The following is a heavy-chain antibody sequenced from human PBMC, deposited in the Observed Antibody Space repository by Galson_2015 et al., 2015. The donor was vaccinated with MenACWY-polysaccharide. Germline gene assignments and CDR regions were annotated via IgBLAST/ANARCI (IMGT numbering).Heavy chain of an antibody. Sequence: SLRLSCAASGFTFSSYAMSWVRQAPGKGLEWVSAISGSGGSTYYADSVKGRFTISRDNSKNTLYLQMYSLRAEDTAVYYCAKASGRYSSSWYGDYWGQGTLVTVSS. J-gene: IGHJ4*02. CDR1: GFTFSSYA. CDR3: AKASGRYSSSWYGDY. D-gene: IGHD6-13*01. V-gene: IGHV3-23*01. CDR2: ISGSGGST.